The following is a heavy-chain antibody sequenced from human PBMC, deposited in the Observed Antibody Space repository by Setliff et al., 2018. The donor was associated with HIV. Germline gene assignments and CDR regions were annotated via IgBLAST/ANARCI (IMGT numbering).Heavy chain of an antibody. Sequence: LRLSCAASGFTFSDAWMSWVRQAPGKGLEWVARIKNRANGGTTRYAAPVNGRFTISRDDTKNTLYLQMNSLKTEDTAVYYCSTDLPSSGFFPDYWGQGTLVTVSS. D-gene: IGHD6-19*01. CDR1: GFTFSDAW. V-gene: IGHV3-15*01. CDR2: IKNRANGGTT. CDR3: STDLPSSGFFPDY. J-gene: IGHJ4*02.